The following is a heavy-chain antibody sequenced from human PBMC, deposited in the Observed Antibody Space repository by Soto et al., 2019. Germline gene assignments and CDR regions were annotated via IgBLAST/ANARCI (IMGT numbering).Heavy chain of an antibody. J-gene: IGHJ4*02. Sequence: VSGPRGEPTETLTLTCRFSGFSLTTSGVGVGWIRQSPGKAPEWLALIYWDDDKRYSASLKSRLTITKDTSKNQVVLTVSDLDPTDTATYYCAHRVLRTVFGLVTTTAIYFDFWGQGTPVTVSS. V-gene: IGHV2-5*02. D-gene: IGHD3-3*01. CDR2: IYWDDDK. CDR3: AHRVLRTVFGLVTTTAIYFDF. CDR1: GFSLTTSGVG.